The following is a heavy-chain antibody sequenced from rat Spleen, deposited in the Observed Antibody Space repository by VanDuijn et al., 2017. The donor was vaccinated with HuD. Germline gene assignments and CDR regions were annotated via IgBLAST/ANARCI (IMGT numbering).Heavy chain of an antibody. Sequence: QVQMKESGPGLVQPSQTLSLTCTVSGFSLTSYHVHWVRQPPGKGLEWMGVMWSDGDTSYNSALKSRLSISRDASKSQVFLKMNSLQTEDTATYFCARAPGPTVDVMDAWGQGASVTVSS. CDR1: GFSLTSYH. CDR3: ARAPGPTVDVMDA. CDR2: MWSDGDT. J-gene: IGHJ4*01. V-gene: IGHV2-32*01. D-gene: IGHD1-1*01.